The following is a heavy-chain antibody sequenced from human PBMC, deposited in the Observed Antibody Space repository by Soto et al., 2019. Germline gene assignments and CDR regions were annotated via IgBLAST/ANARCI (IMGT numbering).Heavy chain of an antibody. D-gene: IGHD3-3*01. CDR3: ARGYTIFGVVPPRGWFDP. J-gene: IGHJ5*02. Sequence: SETLSLTCTVSGGSISSGGYYWSWIRQHPGKGLEWIGYIYYSGSTYYNPSLESRVTISVDTSKKQFSLKLSSVTAADTAVYYCARGYTIFGVVPPRGWFDPWGQGTLVTV. CDR2: IYYSGST. CDR1: GGSISSGGYY. V-gene: IGHV4-31*03.